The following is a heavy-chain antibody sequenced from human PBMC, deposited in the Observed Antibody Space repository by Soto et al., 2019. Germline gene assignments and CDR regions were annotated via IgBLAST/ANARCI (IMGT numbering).Heavy chain of an antibody. CDR3: AIGRIHRDGYTIITFDI. CDR2: ISSSGSTI. J-gene: IGHJ3*02. Sequence: GGSLRLSCAASGFTFSSYEMNWVRQAPGKGLEWVSYISSSGSTIYYADSVKGRFTISRDNAKNSLYLQMNSLRAEDTAVYYCAIGRIHRDGYTIITFDIWGQGTMVTVSS. CDR1: GFTFSSYE. D-gene: IGHD3-10*01. V-gene: IGHV3-48*03.